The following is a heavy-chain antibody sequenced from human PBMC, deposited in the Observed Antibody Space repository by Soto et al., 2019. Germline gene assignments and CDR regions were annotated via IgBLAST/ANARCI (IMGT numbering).Heavy chain of an antibody. J-gene: IGHJ4*02. Sequence: QVQLVESGGGSVKPGGSLRLSCAASGFTFGGFYMGWIRQAPGRGLEWGSFIRGSGGIIYLADSVKGRFAISRDNTKNSLYLQMNSLRAEDTAVYYCGRDTYYDGSGYHSGGVDFWGQGTLVTVSS. V-gene: IGHV3-11*01. D-gene: IGHD3-22*01. CDR3: GRDTYYDGSGYHSGGVDF. CDR1: GFTFGGFY. CDR2: IRGSGGII.